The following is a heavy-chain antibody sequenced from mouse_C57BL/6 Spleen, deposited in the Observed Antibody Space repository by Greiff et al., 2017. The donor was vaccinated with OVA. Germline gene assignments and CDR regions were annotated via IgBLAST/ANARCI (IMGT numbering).Heavy chain of an antibody. CDR3: ARGHYDYDGAMDY. D-gene: IGHD2-4*01. CDR1: GYTFTSYW. V-gene: IGHV1-64*01. J-gene: IGHJ4*01. CDR2: IHPNSGST. Sequence: VKLQQPGAELVKPGASVKLSCKASGYTFTSYWMHWVKQRPGQGLEWIGMIHPNSGSTNYNEKFKSKATLTVDKSSSTAYMQLSSLTSEDSAVYYCARGHYDYDGAMDYWGQGTSVTVSS.